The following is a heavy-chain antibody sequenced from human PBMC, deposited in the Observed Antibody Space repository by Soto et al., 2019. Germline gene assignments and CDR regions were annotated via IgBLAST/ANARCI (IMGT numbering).Heavy chain of an antibody. CDR1: GGPFSGYY. CDR3: AGWDGGYWSTIFGVVYDPAPLNFDY. V-gene: IGHV4-34*01. Sequence: SETLSLTCAVYGGPFSGYYWSWIRQPPRKGLEWIGEINHSGSTNYNPSLKSRVTISVDKSKTQYSLKLSSVTAADTAVYYCAGWDGGYWSTIFGVVYDPAPLNFDYWGQGTLVTVSS. CDR2: INHSGST. J-gene: IGHJ4*02. D-gene: IGHD3-3*01.